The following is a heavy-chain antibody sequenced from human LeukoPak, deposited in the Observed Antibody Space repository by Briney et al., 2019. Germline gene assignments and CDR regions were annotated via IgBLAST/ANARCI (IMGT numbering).Heavy chain of an antibody. D-gene: IGHD4-17*01. Sequence: GGSLRLSCAASGFTFSSYAMHWVRQAPGKGQEWVAVISYDGSNKYYADSVKGRFTISRDNSKNTLYLQMNSLRAEDTAVYYCARETPYGDAGDYWGQGTLVTVSS. CDR1: GFTFSSYA. V-gene: IGHV3-30*04. J-gene: IGHJ4*02. CDR3: ARETPYGDAGDY. CDR2: ISYDGSNK.